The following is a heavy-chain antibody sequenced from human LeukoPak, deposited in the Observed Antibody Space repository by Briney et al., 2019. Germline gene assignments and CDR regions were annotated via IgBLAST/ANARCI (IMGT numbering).Heavy chain of an antibody. D-gene: IGHD4-17*01. CDR3: ATDYSTLTAWRSSFDY. Sequence: GGSLRLSCAASGFTFSSYAMSWVRQAPGKGLEWVSGLSGSGGSTYYADSVKGRFTISRDNSKNTLYLQMNSLRAEDTAVYYCATDYSTLTAWRSSFDYWGQGTLVTVSS. V-gene: IGHV3-23*01. J-gene: IGHJ4*02. CDR1: GFTFSSYA. CDR2: LSGSGGST.